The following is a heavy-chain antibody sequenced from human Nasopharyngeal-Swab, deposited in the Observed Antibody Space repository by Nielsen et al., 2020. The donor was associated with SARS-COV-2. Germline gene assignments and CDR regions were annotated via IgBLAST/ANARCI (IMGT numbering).Heavy chain of an antibody. CDR2: IVVGSGNT. CDR1: GFTFTSSA. J-gene: IGHJ4*02. V-gene: IGHV1-58*01. CDR3: AGGYCSGGSCYPPEGY. D-gene: IGHD2-15*01. Sequence: SVKVSCKASGFTFTSSAVQWVRQARGQRLEWIGWIVVGSGNTNYAQKFQERVTITRDMSTSTAYMELSSLRSEEKAGEYWAGGYCSGGSCYPPEGYWGQGTLVTVSS.